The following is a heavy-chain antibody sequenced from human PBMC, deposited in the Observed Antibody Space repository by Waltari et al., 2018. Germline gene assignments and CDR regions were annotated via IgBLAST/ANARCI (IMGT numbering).Heavy chain of an antibody. J-gene: IGHJ4*02. CDR1: GYSLTSHG. Sequence: EVQLVQSGAEVKKPDESLRISGECSGYSLTSHGISWCRQMPGKGLEWVGRIDPSDYFRNYGPAFEGHVTISVDQSLRTAYLQWDSLKASDTAIYYCVRHRTTYPLEIDYWGQGTLVTVSS. V-gene: IGHV5-10-1*01. D-gene: IGHD2-2*01. CDR2: IDPSDYFR. CDR3: VRHRTTYPLEIDY.